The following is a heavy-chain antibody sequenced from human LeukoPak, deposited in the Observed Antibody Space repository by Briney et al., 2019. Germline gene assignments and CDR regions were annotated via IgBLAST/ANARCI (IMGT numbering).Heavy chain of an antibody. CDR1: GFTVSSNY. CDR3: ARGRYDSSGYYRSSPDWYFDL. V-gene: IGHV3-53*01. CDR2: IYSGGST. D-gene: IGHD3-22*01. Sequence: GGSLRLSCAASGFTVSSNYMSWVRQAPGKGLEWVSVIYSGGSTYYADSVKGRFTISRDNSKNTLYLQMNSLRAEDTAVYYCARGRYDSSGYYRSSPDWYFDLWGRGTLVTASS. J-gene: IGHJ2*01.